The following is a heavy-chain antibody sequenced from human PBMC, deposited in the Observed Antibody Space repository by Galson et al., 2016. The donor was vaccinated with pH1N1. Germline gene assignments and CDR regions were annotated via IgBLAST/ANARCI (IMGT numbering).Heavy chain of an antibody. CDR3: VREPHRGARYFDF. Sequence: SVKVSCKASGNTFTSYYMHGVRQAPGQGLEWMGIIIPSGGNTNYAQEFRGRLTMTRDTSTSTVYMELSSLRPEDTAMYYCVREPHRGARYFDFWGQGTLVTVSS. D-gene: IGHD6-25*01. V-gene: IGHV1-46*01. J-gene: IGHJ4*02. CDR2: IIPSGGNT. CDR1: GNTFTSYY.